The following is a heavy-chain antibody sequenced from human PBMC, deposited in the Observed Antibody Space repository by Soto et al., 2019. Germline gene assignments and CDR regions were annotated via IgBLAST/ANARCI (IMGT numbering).Heavy chain of an antibody. D-gene: IGHD5-12*01. Sequence: GGSLGLSCAASGFTFSSYSMNWVRQATGKGLEWVSYISSSSSTIYYADSVKGRFTISRDNAKNSLYLQMNSLRDEDTAVYYCARDTIIVATITYYYGMDVWGQGTTVTVSS. CDR2: ISSSSSTI. J-gene: IGHJ6*02. CDR3: ARDTIIVATITYYYGMDV. V-gene: IGHV3-48*02. CDR1: GFTFSSYS.